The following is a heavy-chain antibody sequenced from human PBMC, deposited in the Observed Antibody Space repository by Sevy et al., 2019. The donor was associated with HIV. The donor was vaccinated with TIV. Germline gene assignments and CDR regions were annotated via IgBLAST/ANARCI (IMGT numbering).Heavy chain of an antibody. D-gene: IGHD6-13*01. V-gene: IGHV3-11*05. CDR2: ISSRSSEI. CDR3: AGDFMPVASAGTGALGV. J-gene: IGHJ6*02. Sequence: GGSLRLSCVASGFIFRDRYMSWIRQAPGKGLEWVSFISSRSSEINYADSVKGRFTVSRDNAKNSLYLQMNSLRAEDTAVYYCAGDFMPVASAGTGALGVWGQGTEVTVSS. CDR1: GFIFRDRY.